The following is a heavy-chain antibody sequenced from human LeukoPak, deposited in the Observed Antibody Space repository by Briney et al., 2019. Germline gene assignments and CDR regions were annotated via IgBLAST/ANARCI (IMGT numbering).Heavy chain of an antibody. CDR3: ARDQQQWLTGDFDY. CDR2: IWYDGSNR. CDR1: GFTFSDYY. Sequence: QPGGSLRLSCAASGFTFSDYYMSWIRQAPGKGLEWVAVIWYDGSNRYYADSVKGRFTISRDNSKNTLYLQMNSLRAEDTAVYYCARDQQQWLTGDFDYWGQGTLVTVSS. J-gene: IGHJ4*02. V-gene: IGHV3-33*08. D-gene: IGHD6-19*01.